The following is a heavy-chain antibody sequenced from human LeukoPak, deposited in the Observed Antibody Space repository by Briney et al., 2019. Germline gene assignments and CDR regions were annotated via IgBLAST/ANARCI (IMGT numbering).Heavy chain of an antibody. Sequence: GGSLRLSCAASGFTFSSYGMHWLRQAPGKGLEWVAFIRNDGSKTYYADSVKGRFHISRDNSKNALLVEMNSLRVEDTAVYYCAKGRGFRVWDPWDNWGQGTLITVCS. CDR2: IRNDGSKT. V-gene: IGHV3-30*02. CDR3: AKGRGFRVWDPWDN. J-gene: IGHJ4*02. D-gene: IGHD1-26*01. CDR1: GFTFSSYG.